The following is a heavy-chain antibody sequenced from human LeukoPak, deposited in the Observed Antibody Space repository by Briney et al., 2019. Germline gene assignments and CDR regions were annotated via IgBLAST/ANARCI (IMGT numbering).Heavy chain of an antibody. J-gene: IGHJ3*02. Sequence: PSQTLSLTCTVSGGSISSGSYYWRWIRQPAGKGLEWIGRIYTSGSTNYNPSLKSRVTISVDTSKNQFSLKLSSVTAADTAVYYCARFGAVYCGGDCSFRAHAFDIWGQGTMVTVSS. CDR3: ARFGAVYCGGDCSFRAHAFDI. CDR2: IYTSGST. CDR1: GGSISSGSYY. D-gene: IGHD2-21*02. V-gene: IGHV4-61*02.